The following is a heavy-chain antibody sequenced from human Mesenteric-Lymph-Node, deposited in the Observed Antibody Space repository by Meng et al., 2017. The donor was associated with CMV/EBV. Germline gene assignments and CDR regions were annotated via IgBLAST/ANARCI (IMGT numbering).Heavy chain of an antibody. Sequence: FSLSNSGVGVGWIRQPPGKALEWLALIYWNDDKRYSPSLKSRLTITKDTSKNQVVLTMTNMDPVDTATYYCALVKLAAAGINWLDPWGQGTLVTVSS. J-gene: IGHJ5*02. CDR2: IYWNDDK. CDR1: FSLSNSGVG. CDR3: ALVKLAAAGINWLDP. V-gene: IGHV2-5*01. D-gene: IGHD6-13*01.